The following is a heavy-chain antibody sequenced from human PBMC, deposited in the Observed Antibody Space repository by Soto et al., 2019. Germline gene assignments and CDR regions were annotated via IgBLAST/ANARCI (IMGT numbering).Heavy chain of an antibody. CDR1: GFTFTSSA. J-gene: IGHJ4*02. D-gene: IGHD2-15*01. CDR3: AADSRYCSGGNCEDY. Sequence: QMQLVQSGPEVKKPGTSVKVSCKASGFTFTSSAMQWVRQARGQRLEWIGWIVVGSGHTNYAQKFQERVTITRDMSTRTAYMGLSSLRSEDTAVYYCAADSRYCSGGNCEDYWGQGTLVTVSS. CDR2: IVVGSGHT. V-gene: IGHV1-58*02.